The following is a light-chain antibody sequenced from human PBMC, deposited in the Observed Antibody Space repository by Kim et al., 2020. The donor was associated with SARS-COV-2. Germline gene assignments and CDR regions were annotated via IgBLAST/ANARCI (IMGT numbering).Light chain of an antibody. CDR2: DVT. CDR3: SSYRGSTVLV. V-gene: IGLV2-14*03. Sequence: QSALTQPASVSGSPGQSITISCTGTSSDIVGYRFVSWYQRHPGKAPKLIIYDVTKRPSGVSNRFSGSKSGNTASLTISGLQAEDEAEYYCSSYRGSTVLVFGGGTKL. CDR1: SSDIVGYRF. J-gene: IGLJ2*01.